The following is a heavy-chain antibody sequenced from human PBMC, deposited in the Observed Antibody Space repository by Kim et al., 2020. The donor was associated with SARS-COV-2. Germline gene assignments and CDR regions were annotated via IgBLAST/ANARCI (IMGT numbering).Heavy chain of an antibody. CDR2: IYPSGST. Sequence: SETLSLTCTVSGGSINSGSYYWSWIRQPAGKGLEWIGHIYPSGSTNYSPSLKSRVTISLDTSKNKFSLKLSSVTAPDTAIYYCARSTDYSDDYWGQGTLGTVSP. CDR1: GGSINSGSYY. V-gene: IGHV4-61*09. D-gene: IGHD4-4*01. CDR3: ARSTDYSDDY. J-gene: IGHJ4*02.